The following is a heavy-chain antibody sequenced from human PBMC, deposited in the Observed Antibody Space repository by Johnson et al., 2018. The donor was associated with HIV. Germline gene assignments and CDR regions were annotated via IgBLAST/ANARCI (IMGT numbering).Heavy chain of an antibody. V-gene: IGHV3-30*18. J-gene: IGHJ3*02. Sequence: QVQLVESGGGVVQPGRSLRLSCAASGFTFSSYGMHWVRQAPGKGLEWVAVISYDGSNKYYADSVKGRFTISRDNSKNTLYLQMNSLRAEDTAVYYCAKDGSSGYPDADALDIWGQGTMVTVSS. CDR1: GFTFSSYG. D-gene: IGHD3-22*01. CDR3: AKDGSSGYPDADALDI. CDR2: ISYDGSNK.